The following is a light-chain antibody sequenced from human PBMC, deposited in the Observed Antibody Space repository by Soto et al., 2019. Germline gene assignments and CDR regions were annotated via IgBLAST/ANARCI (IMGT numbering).Light chain of an antibody. CDR1: SSDIGDYNY. V-gene: IGLV2-14*03. Sequence: QSALTQPASVSASPGQSITISCTGTSSDIGDYNYVSWYQQRPGEAPKLILYEVENRPSGISDRFSGSKSGNMASLTISGLRTEDEADYYCSSYTSTVTLVVFGGGTKLTVL. CDR3: SSYTSTVTLVV. J-gene: IGLJ2*01. CDR2: EVE.